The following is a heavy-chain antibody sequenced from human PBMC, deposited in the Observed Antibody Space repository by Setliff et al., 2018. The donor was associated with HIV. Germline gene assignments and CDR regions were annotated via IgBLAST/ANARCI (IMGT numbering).Heavy chain of an antibody. D-gene: IGHD3-16*01. CDR2: MNPSTGEI. V-gene: IGHV1-8*01. J-gene: IGHJ4*02. Sequence: ASVKVSCKTSGYSFTAYDINWVRQATGRGLEWMAWMNPSTGEIGYAQKFQGRLTMTRESSITTAFMELRGLRSEDTAIYYCARPSHVYDDDGPLGYWGQGTLVTVSS. CDR3: ARPSHVYDDDGPLGY. CDR1: GYSFTAYD.